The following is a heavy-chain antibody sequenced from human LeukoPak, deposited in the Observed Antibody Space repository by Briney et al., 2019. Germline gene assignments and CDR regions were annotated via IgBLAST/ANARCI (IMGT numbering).Heavy chain of an antibody. J-gene: IGHJ4*02. V-gene: IGHV1-18*01. Sequence: ASVKVSCKASGYKFSSYGTTWVRQARGQGLEWMGWTTAYNGNTRIAEKFQARVTLTTDTATDTAFMELGSLRFDDTAVYYCARVLRLGEVSLGFWGQGTLVTVSS. CDR3: ARVLRLGEVSLGF. CDR1: GYKFSSYG. CDR2: TTAYNGNT. D-gene: IGHD3-16*02.